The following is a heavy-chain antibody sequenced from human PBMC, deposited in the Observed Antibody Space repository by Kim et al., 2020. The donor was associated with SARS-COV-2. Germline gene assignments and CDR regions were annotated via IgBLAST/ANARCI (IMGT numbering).Heavy chain of an antibody. J-gene: IGHJ5*02. CDR2: MNPNSGNT. Sequence: ASVKVSCKASGYTFTSYDINWVRQATGQGLEWMGWMNPNSGNTGYAQKFQGRVTMTRNTSISTAYMELSSLRSEDTAVYYCARRIAVATTNWFDPWGQGTLVTVSS. D-gene: IGHD6-19*01. V-gene: IGHV1-8*01. CDR3: ARRIAVATTNWFDP. CDR1: GYTFTSYD.